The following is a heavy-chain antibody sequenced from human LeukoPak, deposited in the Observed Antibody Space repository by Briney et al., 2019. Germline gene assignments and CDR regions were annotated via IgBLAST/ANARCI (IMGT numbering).Heavy chain of an antibody. CDR3: ARGGLPARSWFDP. CDR2: INPSSGRT. J-gene: IGHJ5*02. Sequence: ASVKVSCKASGYTITSYYMNWVRQAPGQGLEWMGIINPSSGRTTYAQKFQGRVTMTRGTSTSTVYMELTSLRSEDTAVFYCARGGLPARSWFDPWGQGTLVTVSS. CDR1: GYTITSYY. V-gene: IGHV1-46*01. D-gene: IGHD3/OR15-3a*01.